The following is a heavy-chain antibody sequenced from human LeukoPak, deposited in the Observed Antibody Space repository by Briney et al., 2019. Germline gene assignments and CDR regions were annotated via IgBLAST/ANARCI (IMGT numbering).Heavy chain of an antibody. CDR3: AKDLQWELLRGRPTPSFDY. CDR1: GFTFDDYA. J-gene: IGHJ4*02. D-gene: IGHD1-26*01. CDR2: ISWDSGSI. V-gene: IGHV3-9*01. Sequence: GGSLRLSCAASGFTFDDYAIHWVRQAPGKGLEWVSGISWDSGSIGYADSVKGRFTISRDNAKNSLYLQVNSLRAEDTALYYCAKDLQWELLRGRPTPSFDYWGQGTLVTVSS.